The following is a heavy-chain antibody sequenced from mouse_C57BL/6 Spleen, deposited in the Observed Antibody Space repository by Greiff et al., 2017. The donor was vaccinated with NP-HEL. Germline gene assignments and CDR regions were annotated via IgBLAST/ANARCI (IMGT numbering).Heavy chain of an antibody. J-gene: IGHJ3*01. Sequence: QVQLQQSGAELVKPGASVKISCKASGYAFSRSWMTWVKQRPGQGLEWLGLFYPGDGDTNYNGKFKGKATLTADKSSSTAYMQLSSLTSEDSAVYFCARSDYYGSSFAWFAYWGQGTLVTVSA. D-gene: IGHD1-1*01. CDR2: FYPGDGDT. CDR1: GYAFSRSW. V-gene: IGHV1-80*01. CDR3: ARSDYYGSSFAWFAY.